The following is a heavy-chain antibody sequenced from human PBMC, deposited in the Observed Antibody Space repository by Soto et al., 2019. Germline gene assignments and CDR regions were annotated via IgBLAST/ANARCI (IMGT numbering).Heavy chain of an antibody. D-gene: IGHD3-3*01. CDR3: ARGTYYDFWSGYHERYGMDV. CDR2: ISGSGGST. CDR1: GFTFSSYA. J-gene: IGHJ6*02. V-gene: IGHV3-23*01. Sequence: EVQLLESGGGLVQPGGSLRLSCAASGFTFSSYAMSWVRQAPGKGLEWVSAISGSGGSTYYADSVKGRFTISRDNSKNSLYLQMNSLRAGDTAVYYCARGTYYDFWSGYHERYGMDVWGQGTTVTVSS.